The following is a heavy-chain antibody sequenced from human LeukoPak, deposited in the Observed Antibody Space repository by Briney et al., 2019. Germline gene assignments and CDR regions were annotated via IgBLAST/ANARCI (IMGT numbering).Heavy chain of an antibody. CDR3: AREMNPGVSTMVRAPRGANYYYYYGMDV. D-gene: IGHD3-10*01. CDR1: GYTFTSYG. Sequence: ASVKVSCKASGYTFTSYGISWVRQAPGQGLEWMGWISAYNGNTNYAQKLQGRVTMTTDTSTSTAYMELRSPRSDDTGVYYCAREMNPGVSTMVRAPRGANYYYYYGMDVWGQGTTVTVSS. CDR2: ISAYNGNT. J-gene: IGHJ6*02. V-gene: IGHV1-18*01.